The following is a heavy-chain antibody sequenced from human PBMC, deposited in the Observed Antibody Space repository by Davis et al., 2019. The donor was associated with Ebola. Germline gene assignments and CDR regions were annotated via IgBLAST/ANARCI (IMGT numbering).Heavy chain of an antibody. V-gene: IGHV1-2*02. CDR1: GYTFTSYD. CDR2: INPNSGGT. Sequence: ASVKVSCKASGYTFTSYDINWVRQAPGQGLEWMGWINPNSGGTNYAQKFQGRVTMTRDTSISTAYMALSRLRSDDTAVYYCARVPRGPEKWLRLGYYGMDVWGQGTTVTVSS. D-gene: IGHD5-12*01. J-gene: IGHJ6*02. CDR3: ARVPRGPEKWLRLGYYGMDV.